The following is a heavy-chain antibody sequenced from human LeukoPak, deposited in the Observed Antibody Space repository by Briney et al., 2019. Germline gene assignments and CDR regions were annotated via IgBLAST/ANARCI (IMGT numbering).Heavy chain of an antibody. J-gene: IGHJ4*01. Sequence: GGSLRLSCAASGFTFSNSAMSWVRQAPGKGLEWVSTLSGSAITTYYADSVKGRFTISRDNSKNTLYLQMNSLRAEDTAVYYCAKGIYSSGWSYFDYWGHGTLVTVSS. D-gene: IGHD6-19*01. V-gene: IGHV3-23*01. CDR1: GFTFSNSA. CDR3: AKGIYSSGWSYFDY. CDR2: LSGSAITT.